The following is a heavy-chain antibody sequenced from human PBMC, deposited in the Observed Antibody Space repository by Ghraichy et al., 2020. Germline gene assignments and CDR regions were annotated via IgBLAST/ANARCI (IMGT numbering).Heavy chain of an antibody. V-gene: IGHV3-23*01. CDR2: ISGSGGST. CDR3: AKDLYGANDFFDY. D-gene: IGHD4-23*01. J-gene: IGHJ4*02. CDR1: GFTFSSYA. Sequence: GESLNISCAASGFTFSSYAMSWVRQAPGKGLEWVSAISGSGGSTYYADSVKGRFTISRDNSKNTLYLQMNSLRAEDTAVYYCAKDLYGANDFFDYWGQGTLVTVSS.